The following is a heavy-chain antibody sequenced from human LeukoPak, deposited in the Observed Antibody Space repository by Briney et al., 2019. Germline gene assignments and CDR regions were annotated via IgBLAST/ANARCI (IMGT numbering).Heavy chain of an antibody. CDR2: IIGSGGTT. V-gene: IGHV3-23*01. CDR3: AKENDDFWSGQRFDY. D-gene: IGHD3-3*01. Sequence: PGGSLRLSCAASGLTFSNYAMSWVRQAPGKGLEWVSAIIGSGGTTFYADSVKGRFTLSRDNSKNTLYLQMNSLRAEDTAVYYCAKENDDFWSGQRFDYWGQGTLVTVSS. J-gene: IGHJ4*02. CDR1: GLTFSNYA.